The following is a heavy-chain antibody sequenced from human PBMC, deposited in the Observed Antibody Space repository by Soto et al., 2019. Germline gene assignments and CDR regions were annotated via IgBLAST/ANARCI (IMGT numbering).Heavy chain of an antibody. CDR2: ISGYNGDI. J-gene: IGHJ4*02. Sequence: QVHLVQSGGEVKKPGASVKVSCKASGYTFNRHGITWVRQAPGQGLEWMGWISGYNGDINYEQKFQGRVTLSSDTLTSTVYLELKSLRFDDTAVYHCARVRIVGASEIDIWGQGTLGTVSS. D-gene: IGHD1-26*01. CDR3: ARVRIVGASEIDI. CDR1: GYTFNRHG. V-gene: IGHV1-18*04.